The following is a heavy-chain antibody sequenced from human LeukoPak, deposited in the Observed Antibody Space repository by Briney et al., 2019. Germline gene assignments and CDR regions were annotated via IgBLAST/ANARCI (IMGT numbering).Heavy chain of an antibody. J-gene: IGHJ6*03. Sequence: PSETLSLTCSVSGASISSSDYYWGWIRQPPGKGLEWIGRINYSGSTYYNPSLKSRVTISVDTSKNQFSLKLTSVTAEDTAVYYCVRDPGDYYQYYMDVWGKGTTVTVSS. V-gene: IGHV4-39*02. D-gene: IGHD7-27*01. CDR3: VRDPGDYYQYYMDV. CDR2: INYSGST. CDR1: GASISSSDYY.